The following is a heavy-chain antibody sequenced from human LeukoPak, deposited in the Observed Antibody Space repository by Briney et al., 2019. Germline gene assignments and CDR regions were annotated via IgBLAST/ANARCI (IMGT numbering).Heavy chain of an antibody. CDR1: GGSISSYY. J-gene: IGHJ6*03. CDR2: IYYSGST. D-gene: IGHD2-15*01. CDR3: ARAPYCSGGSCYSGEPYMDV. V-gene: IGHV4-59*01. Sequence: SETLSLTCTVSGGSISSYYWSWIRQPPGKGLEWIGYIYYSGSTNYNPSLKSRVTISVDTSKNQFSLKLSSVTAADTAVYYCARAPYCSGGSCYSGEPYMDVWGKGTTVTISS.